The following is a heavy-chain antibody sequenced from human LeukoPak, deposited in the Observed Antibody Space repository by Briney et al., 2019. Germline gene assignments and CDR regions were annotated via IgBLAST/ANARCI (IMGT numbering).Heavy chain of an antibody. J-gene: IGHJ4*02. CDR2: IKQDGSEK. CDR1: GFTFSSHW. V-gene: IGHV3-7*03. D-gene: IGHD5-12*01. CDR3: ATQNPYSGYDLDY. Sequence: GGSLRLSCAASGFTFSSHWMSWVRRAPGKGLEWVANIKQDGSEKYYVDSVKGRFTISRDNAKNSLYLQMNSLRAEDTAVYYCATQNPYSGYDLDYWGQGTLVTVSS.